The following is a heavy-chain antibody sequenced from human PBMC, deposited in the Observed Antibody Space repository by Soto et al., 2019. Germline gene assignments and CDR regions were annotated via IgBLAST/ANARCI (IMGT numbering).Heavy chain of an antibody. V-gene: IGHV3-23*01. CDR3: GIDASEEPYNWYAHFAS. CDR1: GFTFSSYA. CDR2: ISGSGGST. D-gene: IGHD1-20*01. J-gene: IGHJ4*02. Sequence: VQLLESGGGLVQPGGSLRLSCAASGFTFSSYAMSWVRQAPGKGLEWVSAISGSGGSTYYADSVKGRFTISRHNSNSTLYLEMNTLRVEDRPVYYCGIDASEEPYNWYAHFASWGQGTLVTVSS.